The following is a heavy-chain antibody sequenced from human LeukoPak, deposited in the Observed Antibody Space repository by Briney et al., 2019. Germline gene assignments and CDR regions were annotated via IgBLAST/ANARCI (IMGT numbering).Heavy chain of an antibody. J-gene: IGHJ4*02. CDR1: GFTFRSYS. CDR2: ISGSNGF. Sequence: PGGSLRLSCAASGFTFRSYSLNWIRQAPGKGLEWVASISGSNGFYYADSVKGRFTISRDNARNSLFLQMNSLTAEDTAVYYCAREIIAATLDGWGQGTLVIVSS. D-gene: IGHD1-26*01. V-gene: IGHV3-21*01. CDR3: AREIIAATLDG.